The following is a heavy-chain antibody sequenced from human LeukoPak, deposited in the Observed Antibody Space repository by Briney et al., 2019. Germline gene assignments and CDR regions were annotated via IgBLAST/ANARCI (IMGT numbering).Heavy chain of an antibody. CDR3: VRDDRSVSGYYYDND. CDR2: IKGDGSEK. Sequence: GGSLRLSCAASGFIFHNYWMGWVRQAPGKALEYVGNIKGDGSEKYYVDSLKGRFTISRDNAKNSLYLQMNNLRVEDTAVYYCVRDDRSVSGYYYDNDWGQGTLVSVFS. V-gene: IGHV3-7*01. CDR1: GFIFHNYW. D-gene: IGHD3-16*01. J-gene: IGHJ4*02.